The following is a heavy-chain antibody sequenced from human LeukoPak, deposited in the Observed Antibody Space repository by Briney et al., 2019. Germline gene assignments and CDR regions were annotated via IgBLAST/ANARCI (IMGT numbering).Heavy chain of an antibody. CDR3: TGYVDTAMAAGDY. CDR1: GFTFTSSA. J-gene: IGHJ4*02. D-gene: IGHD5-18*01. V-gene: IGHV1-58*01. CDR2: IVVGSGNT. Sequence: ASVKVSCKASGFTFTSSAVQWVRQARGQRLEWIGWIVVGSGNTNYAQKFQERVTITRDMSTSTAYMELSSLRSEDTAVYYCTGYVDTAMAAGDYWGQGTLVTVSS.